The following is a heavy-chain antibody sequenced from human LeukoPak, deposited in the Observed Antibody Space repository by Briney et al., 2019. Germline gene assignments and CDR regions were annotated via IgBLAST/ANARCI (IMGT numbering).Heavy chain of an antibody. CDR3: TRVADYDSSGYYYAGGRWFDP. Sequence: ASVKVSCKASGYTFTNYYIHWVRQAPGQGLEWMGIINPNGGSTNCAQKFQGRVTLTRDTSTSTVYMDLSSLRSEDTAVYYCTRVADYDSSGYYYAGGRWFDPWGQGTLVTVSS. V-gene: IGHV1-46*01. D-gene: IGHD3-22*01. J-gene: IGHJ5*02. CDR2: INPNGGST. CDR1: GYTFTNYY.